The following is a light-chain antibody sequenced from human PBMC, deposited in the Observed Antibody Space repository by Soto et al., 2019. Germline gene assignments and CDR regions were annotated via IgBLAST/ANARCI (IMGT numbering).Light chain of an antibody. CDR3: QQYNTYSRT. J-gene: IGKJ1*01. CDR1: QSISSW. Sequence: DIQMTQSPSTLSASVGXRVTITCRASQSISSWLAWYQQKPGKAPKVLIYDASSLESGVPSRFSGSGSGTEFTLTISSLQPDDFATYYCQQYNTYSRTFGQGTKADIK. CDR2: DAS. V-gene: IGKV1-5*01.